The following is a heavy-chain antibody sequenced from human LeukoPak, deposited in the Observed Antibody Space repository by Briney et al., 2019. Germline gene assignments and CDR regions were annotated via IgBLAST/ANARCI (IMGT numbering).Heavy chain of an antibody. CDR2: IFYSGST. CDR1: GGSISSSSYS. Sequence: SETLSLTCTVSGGSISSSSYSWGWIRQPPGKGLEWIGNIFYSGSTYYNPSLKSRVTISADTPNNQFSLNLSYVTAADTAIYYCARSPGIAVTGSSCNWFDPWGQGTLVTVSS. J-gene: IGHJ5*02. D-gene: IGHD6-19*01. V-gene: IGHV4-39*01. CDR3: ARSPGIAVTGSSCNWFDP.